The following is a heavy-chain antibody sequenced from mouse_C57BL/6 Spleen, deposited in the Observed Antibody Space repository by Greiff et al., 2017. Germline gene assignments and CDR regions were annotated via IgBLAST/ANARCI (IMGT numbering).Heavy chain of an antibody. CDR2: IYPGDGDT. J-gene: IGHJ4*01. Sequence: QVQLQQSGAELVKPGASVKISCKASGYAFRSYWMNWVKQRPGKGLEWIGQIYPGDGDTNYNGKFKGKATLTADKSSSTAYMQLSSLTSEDSAVYFCARPIYYGNYIYAMDYWGQGTSVTVSS. CDR3: ARPIYYGNYIYAMDY. D-gene: IGHD2-1*01. V-gene: IGHV1-80*01. CDR1: GYAFRSYW.